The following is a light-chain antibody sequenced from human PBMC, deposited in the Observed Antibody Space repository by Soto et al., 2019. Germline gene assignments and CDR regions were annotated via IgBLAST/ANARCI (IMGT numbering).Light chain of an antibody. CDR1: SSNIGSKT. CDR2: INN. Sequence: QLVLTQPPSATGTPGQRVTISCSGSSSNIGSKTVNWYQQLPGTAPKLLIYINNQRPSGVPDRFSGSKSGTSASLAISGLQSEDEADYYCAAWDDSLNAPVFGGGTKVTVL. CDR3: AAWDDSLNAPV. V-gene: IGLV1-44*01. J-gene: IGLJ3*02.